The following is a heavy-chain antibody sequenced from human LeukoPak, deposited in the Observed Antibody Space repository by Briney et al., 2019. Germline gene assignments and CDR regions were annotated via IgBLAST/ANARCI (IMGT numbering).Heavy chain of an antibody. V-gene: IGHV3-13*01. D-gene: IGHD5/OR15-5a*01. CDR3: ARACLDAFDI. CDR2: IGTAGDT. J-gene: IGHJ3*02. CDR1: GFTFSSFA. Sequence: SGGSLRLSCAASGFTFSSFAMHWVRQATGKGLEWVSAIGTAGDTYYPGSVKGRFTISRENAKNSLYLQMNSLRAGDTAVYYCARACLDAFDIWGQGTMVTVSS.